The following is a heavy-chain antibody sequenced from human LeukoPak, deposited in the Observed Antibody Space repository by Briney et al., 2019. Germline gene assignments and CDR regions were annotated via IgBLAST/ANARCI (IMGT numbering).Heavy chain of an antibody. CDR2: IYSGGST. V-gene: IGHV3-66*01. CDR3: ASSKGQSGFDY. CDR1: GFTFSSYA. D-gene: IGHD3-10*01. J-gene: IGHJ4*02. Sequence: GGSLRLSCAASGFTFSSYAMSWVRQAPGKGLEWVSVIYSGGSTYYADSVKGRFTISRDNSKNTLYLQMNSLRAEDTAVYYCASSKGQSGFDYWGQGTLVTVSS.